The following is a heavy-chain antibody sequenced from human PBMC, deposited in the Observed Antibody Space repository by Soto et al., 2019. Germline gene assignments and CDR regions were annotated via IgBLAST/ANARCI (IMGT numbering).Heavy chain of an antibody. V-gene: IGHV1-58*02. D-gene: IGHD2-2*03. CDR3: AAVMDNLQSVP. CDR2: IVVGSGNT. CDR1: GVTCTNFG. Sequence: PSGKVSWNAVGVTCTNFGRRRMRQARGQRLEWIGWIVVGSGNTNYAQKFQERVTITRDMSTSTAYMELSSLRSEDTAVYYCAAVMDNLQSVPGGQVTLVTDS. J-gene: IGHJ5*02.